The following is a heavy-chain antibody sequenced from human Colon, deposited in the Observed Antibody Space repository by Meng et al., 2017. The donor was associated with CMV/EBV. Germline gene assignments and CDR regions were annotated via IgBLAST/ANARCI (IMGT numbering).Heavy chain of an antibody. D-gene: IGHD3-3*01. CDR2: INSDGSST. V-gene: IGHV3-74*01. CDR1: GFTFSSYW. J-gene: IGHJ6*02. CDR3: ARGRLSYDFWSDSYYYYGMDV. Sequence: GESLKISCAASGFTFSSYWMHWVRQAPGKGLVWVSRINSDGSSTSYADSVKGRFTISRGNAKNTLYLQMNSLRAEDTAVYYCARGRLSYDFWSDSYYYYGMDVWGQGTTVTVSS.